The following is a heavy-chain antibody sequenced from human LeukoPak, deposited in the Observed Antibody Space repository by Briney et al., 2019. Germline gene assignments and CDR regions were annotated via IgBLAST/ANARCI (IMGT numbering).Heavy chain of an antibody. V-gene: IGHV3-23*01. Sequence: GGSLRLSCAVSGFTFRSYAMNWVRQAPGKGLEWVSVISDTGGSTYYAASVKGRFTISRDNSKNTLYLQMNSLRAEDTAVYYCAKTYYSDSFDYWGQGTLVTVSS. CDR1: GFTFRSYA. CDR3: AKTYYSDSFDY. D-gene: IGHD3-22*01. CDR2: ISDTGGST. J-gene: IGHJ4*02.